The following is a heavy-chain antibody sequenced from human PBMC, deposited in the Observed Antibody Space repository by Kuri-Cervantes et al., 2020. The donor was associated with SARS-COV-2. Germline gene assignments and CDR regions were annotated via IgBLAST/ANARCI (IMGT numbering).Heavy chain of an antibody. Sequence: GESLKISCAASGFSFSRSGMHWVRQAPGKGLEWLAVILYDGSDKFYADSVKGRFTVSRDNSKNTLYLQMNSLRAEDTAVYYCARERASGWAGDFDYWGQGTLVTVSS. CDR1: GFSFSRSG. V-gene: IGHV3-33*01. J-gene: IGHJ4*02. D-gene: IGHD1-26*01. CDR3: ARERASGWAGDFDY. CDR2: ILYDGSDK.